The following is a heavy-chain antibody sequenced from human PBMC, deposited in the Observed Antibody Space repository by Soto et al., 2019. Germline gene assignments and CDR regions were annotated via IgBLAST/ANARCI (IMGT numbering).Heavy chain of an antibody. V-gene: IGHV3-23*01. J-gene: IGHJ5*02. CDR1: GFTSNNYA. D-gene: IGHD2-2*01. Sequence: GGSLRLSCVASGFTSNNYAMNWVCQAPGKGLEWVSGISASGVSIYYAESVKGRFTISRDNSENTLFLQMNSLRAEDTAIYYCAKDLRVVGSIAINAPWGQGTLVTVSS. CDR2: ISASGVSI. CDR3: AKDLRVVGSIAINAP.